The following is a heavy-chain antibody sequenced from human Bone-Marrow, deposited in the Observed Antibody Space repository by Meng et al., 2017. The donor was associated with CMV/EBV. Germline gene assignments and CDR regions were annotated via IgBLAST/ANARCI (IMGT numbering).Heavy chain of an antibody. V-gene: IGHV3-15*01. D-gene: IGHD2-2*02. CDR1: GFNFSNAW. CDR2: IKSKTDGGTT. CDR3: TTVPLGYCSSTSCYIGSYGMDV. Sequence: GESLKISCAASGFNFSNAWMSWVRQASGKGLEWVGRIKSKTDGGTTDYAAPVKGRFTISRDDAKNTLEQQKNSLKTEDTAVYYCTTVPLGYCSSTSCYIGSYGMDVWGQGTTVTVSS. J-gene: IGHJ6*02.